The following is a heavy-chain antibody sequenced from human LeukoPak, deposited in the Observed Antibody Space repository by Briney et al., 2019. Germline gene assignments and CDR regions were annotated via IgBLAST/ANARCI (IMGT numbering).Heavy chain of an antibody. CDR1: GFTFSSYW. V-gene: IGHV3-7*01. CDR3: ATSSLGYYDRSGYYYLDY. D-gene: IGHD3-22*01. CDR2: IKQDGSEK. Sequence: PGRSLRLSCAASGFTFSSYWMSWVRQAPGKGLEWVANIKQDGSEKNYVDSVKGRFTISRDNAKSSLWLLMNSLRVEDTAVYYCATSSLGYYDRSGYYYLDYWGQGTLVTVSS. J-gene: IGHJ4*02.